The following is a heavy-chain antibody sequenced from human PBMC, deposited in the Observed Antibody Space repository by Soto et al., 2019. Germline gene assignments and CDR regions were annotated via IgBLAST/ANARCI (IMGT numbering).Heavy chain of an antibody. CDR2: ISAYNGNT. V-gene: IGHV1-18*01. CDR3: ARDNKWSGYPELDY. D-gene: IGHD3-3*01. J-gene: IGHJ4*02. Sequence: ASVKVSCKASGYTFTSYGISWVRQAPGQGLEWMGWISAYNGNTNYAQKLQGRVTMTTDTSTSTAYMELRSQRSDDTAVYYCARDNKWSGYPELDYWGQGTLVTVSS. CDR1: GYTFTSYG.